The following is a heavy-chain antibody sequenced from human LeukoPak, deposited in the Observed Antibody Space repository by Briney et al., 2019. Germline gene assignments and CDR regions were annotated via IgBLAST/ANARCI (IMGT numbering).Heavy chain of an antibody. J-gene: IGHJ4*02. CDR3: AKDVYCSGGYCYSGLDY. V-gene: IGHV3-9*01. CDR2: ISWNSGSV. D-gene: IGHD2-15*01. CDR1: GFTFSSYA. Sequence: HTGGSLRLTCAASGFTFSSYAMSWVRQAPGKGLEWVSGISWNSGSVDYADSVKGRFTISRDNAKNSLYLQMNSLRAEDTALYYCAKDVYCSGGYCYSGLDYWGQGTLVTVSS.